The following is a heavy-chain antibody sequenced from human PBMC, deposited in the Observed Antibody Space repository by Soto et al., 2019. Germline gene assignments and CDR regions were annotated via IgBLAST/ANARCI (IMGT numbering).Heavy chain of an antibody. Sequence: EDQLVESGGGLVQPGGSLRLSCAASGFTFRNHWMHWVRQAPGQGPEGVSRIKTDGSYTDYADSVKGRFTISRDNAGNTLYLQMNSLTVEETAMYYCARPRSKSSSGFDLWVQGTMVTVSS. CDR1: GFTFRNHW. V-gene: IGHV3-74*01. J-gene: IGHJ3*01. D-gene: IGHD6-6*01. CDR2: IKTDGSYT. CDR3: ARPRSKSSSGFDL.